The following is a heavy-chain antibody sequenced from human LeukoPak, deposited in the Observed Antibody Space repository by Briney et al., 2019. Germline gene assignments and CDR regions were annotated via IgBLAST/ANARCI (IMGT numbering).Heavy chain of an antibody. CDR1: GYTFTSYY. J-gene: IGHJ5*02. V-gene: IGHV1-46*01. Sequence: ASVKVSCTASGYTFTSYYTHWVRQAPGQGLEWMGIINPSGGSTSYAQKFQGRVTMTRETSTSTAYMELRSLRSDDTAVYYCAREELGINWFDPWGQGTLVTVSS. CDR3: AREELGINWFDP. CDR2: INPSGGST. D-gene: IGHD7-27*01.